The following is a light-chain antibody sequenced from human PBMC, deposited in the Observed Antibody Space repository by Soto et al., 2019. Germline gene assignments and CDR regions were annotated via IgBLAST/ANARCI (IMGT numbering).Light chain of an antibody. CDR2: GAS. J-gene: IGKJ4*01. V-gene: IGKV3-20*01. Sequence: EIVLMQSPGTLSLSPGERATLSCRASQSISSNYLAWYQQKPGQGPRLLIDGASSRATGIPDRFSGSGSATDFTLTISRLEPEDFAVYYCQRYGSAPPLTFCGGTKVEIK. CDR3: QRYGSAPPLT. CDR1: QSISSNY.